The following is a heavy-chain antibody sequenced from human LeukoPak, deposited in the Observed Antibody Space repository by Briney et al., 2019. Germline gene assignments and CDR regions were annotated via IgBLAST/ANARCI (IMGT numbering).Heavy chain of an antibody. CDR3: ARENGYKYDY. Sequence: SETLSLTCSVSGGSISTYYWTWIRQPPGKGLEWIGYIYYSGSTNYNPSLKSRVTISLDTSKNQFSLKLRSVTAADTAVYYCARENGYKYDYWGQGTLVTVSS. V-gene: IGHV4-59*01. CDR1: GGSISTYY. J-gene: IGHJ4*02. CDR2: IYYSGST. D-gene: IGHD5-24*01.